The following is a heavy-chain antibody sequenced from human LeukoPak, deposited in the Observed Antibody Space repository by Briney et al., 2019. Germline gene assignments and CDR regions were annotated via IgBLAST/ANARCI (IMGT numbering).Heavy chain of an antibody. J-gene: IGHJ4*02. CDR1: GGTFSSYA. Sequence: GASVKVSCKASGGTFSSYAISWVRQAPGQGLEWMGRIIPILGIANYARKFQGRATITADKSTSTAYMELSSLRSEDTAVYYCATPPENYYDSSGYYYWGQGTLVTVSS. V-gene: IGHV1-69*04. CDR2: IIPILGIA. CDR3: ATPPENYYDSSGYYY. D-gene: IGHD3-22*01.